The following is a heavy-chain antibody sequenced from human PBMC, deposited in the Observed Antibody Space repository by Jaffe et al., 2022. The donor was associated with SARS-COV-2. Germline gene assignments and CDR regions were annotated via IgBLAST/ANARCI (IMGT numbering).Heavy chain of an antibody. D-gene: IGHD6-19*01. V-gene: IGHV3-23*01. J-gene: IGHJ4*02. Sequence: EVQLLESGGGLVQPGGSLRLSCAASGFTFSSYAMSWVRQAPGKGLEWVSAISGSGGSTYYADSVKGRFTISRDNSKNTLYLQMNSLRAEDTAVYYCASAVAGWEGGYYFDYWGQGTLVTVSS. CDR1: GFTFSSYA. CDR2: ISGSGGST. CDR3: ASAVAGWEGGYYFDY.